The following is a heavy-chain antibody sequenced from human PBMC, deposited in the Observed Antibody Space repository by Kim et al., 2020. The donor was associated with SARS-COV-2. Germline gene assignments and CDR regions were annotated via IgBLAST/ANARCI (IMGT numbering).Heavy chain of an antibody. CDR3: ATDQSYRIAAAGRFDDWFDP. CDR2: FDPEDGET. J-gene: IGHJ5*02. Sequence: ASVKVSCKVSGYTLTELSMHWVRQAPGKGLEWMGGFDPEDGETIYAQKFQGRVTMTEDTSTDTAYMELSSLRSEDTAVYYCATDQSYRIAAAGRFDDWFDPWGQGTLVTVSS. V-gene: IGHV1-24*01. D-gene: IGHD6-13*01. CDR1: GYTLTELS.